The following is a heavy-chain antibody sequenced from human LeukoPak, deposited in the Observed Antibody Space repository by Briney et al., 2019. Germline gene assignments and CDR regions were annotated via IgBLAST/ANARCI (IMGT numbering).Heavy chain of an antibody. V-gene: IGHV4-59*01. D-gene: IGHD2-2*01. J-gene: IGHJ4*02. Sequence: SETLSLTCTVSGGSISSYYWSWIRQPPGKGLEWIGYIYYSGSTNYNPSLKSRVTISVDTSKNQFSLKLSSVTAADTAVHYCAREDCSSTSCYYYFDYWGQGTLVTVSS. CDR2: IYYSGST. CDR3: AREDCSSTSCYYYFDY. CDR1: GGSISSYY.